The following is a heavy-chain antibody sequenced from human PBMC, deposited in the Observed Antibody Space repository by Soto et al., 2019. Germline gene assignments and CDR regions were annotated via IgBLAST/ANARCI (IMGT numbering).Heavy chain of an antibody. CDR3: ARDPTVVVVIGSPDY. CDR2: IYYSGST. J-gene: IGHJ4*02. CDR1: GGSISSGDYY. D-gene: IGHD3-22*01. Sequence: PSETLSLTCTVSGGSISSGDYYWSWIRQPPGKGLEWIGYIYYSGSTYYNPSLKSRVTISVDTSKNSLYLQMDSLRAEDTAVYYCARDPTVVVVIGSPDYWGQGTLVTVSS. V-gene: IGHV4-30-4*01.